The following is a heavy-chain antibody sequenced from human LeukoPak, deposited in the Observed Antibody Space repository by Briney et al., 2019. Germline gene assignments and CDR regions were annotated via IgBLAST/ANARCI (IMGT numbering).Heavy chain of an antibody. CDR2: RKQDGSAK. Sequence: PGGSLRLSCAASGFSFISYWMSWVRQAPGKGLEWVANRKQDGSAKNYVDPVKGRLTISRDHAKNSLYLQLNSLSAEDTVVYYCAGCAGNSCYFDYWGQGTLVIVSS. V-gene: IGHV3-7*01. CDR1: GFSFISYW. CDR3: AGCAGNSCYFDY. J-gene: IGHJ4*02. D-gene: IGHD1-1*01.